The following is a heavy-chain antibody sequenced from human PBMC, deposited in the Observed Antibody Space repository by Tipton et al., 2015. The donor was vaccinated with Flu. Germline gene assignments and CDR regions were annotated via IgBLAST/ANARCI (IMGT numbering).Heavy chain of an antibody. CDR2: IKHDGSEK. CDR3: TADLGY. CDR1: GFTIRSYW. V-gene: IGHV3-7*01. J-gene: IGHJ4*02. Sequence: GSLRLSCAASGFTIRSYWMHWVRQAPGKGLEWVANIKHDGSEKYYVDSVEGRFTISRDNAKNSLYLQMNSLRAEDTAVYYCTADLGYWGQGTLVTVSS.